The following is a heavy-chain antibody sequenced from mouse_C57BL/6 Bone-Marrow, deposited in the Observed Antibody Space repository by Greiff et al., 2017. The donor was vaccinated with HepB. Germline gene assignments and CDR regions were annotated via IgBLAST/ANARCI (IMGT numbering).Heavy chain of an antibody. J-gene: IGHJ1*03. V-gene: IGHV14-3*01. CDR2: IDPANGNT. D-gene: IGHD3-3*01. CDR1: GFTIKNTY. CDR3: AKGELGWDFDV. Sequence: EVQVVESVAELVRPGASVKLSCTASGFTIKNTYMHWVKQGPEQGLEWIGRIDPANGNTKYAPKFQGKATITANTSANTAYLQLSSLTSEDTAIYACAKGELGWDFDVWGTGTTVTVAS.